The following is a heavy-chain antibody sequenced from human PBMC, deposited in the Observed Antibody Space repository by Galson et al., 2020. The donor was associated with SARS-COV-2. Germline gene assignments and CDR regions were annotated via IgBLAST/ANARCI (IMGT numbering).Heavy chain of an antibody. V-gene: IGHV3-7*01. CDR2: IKQDGSEK. CDR3: ARRYCSSTSCSGYYYYYYMDV. Sequence: GGSLRLSCAASGFTFSSYWMSWVRKAPGKGLEWVANIKQDGSEKYYVDSVKGRFTISRDNAKNSLYLQMNSLRAEDTAVYYCARRYCSSTSCSGYYYYYYMDVWGKGTTVTVSS. CDR1: GFTFSSYW. J-gene: IGHJ6*03. D-gene: IGHD2-2*01.